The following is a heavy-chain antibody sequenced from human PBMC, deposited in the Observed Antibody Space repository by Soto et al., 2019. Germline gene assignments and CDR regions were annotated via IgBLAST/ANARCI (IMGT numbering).Heavy chain of an antibody. J-gene: IGHJ4*01. CDR3: AKAGFSDRTGYYPFDS. D-gene: IGHD3-22*01. CDR2: VSFDGRNK. V-gene: IGHV3-30*18. CDR1: GFNLSTYG. Sequence: GGSLRLSCTASGFNLSTYGVHWVRQPPGKGLEWVAVVSFDGRNKYYAGSVEGRFTISRDNSKKTLYLHMNSLRAEDTAVYYCAKAGFSDRTGYYPFDSWGHGPPVTVSS.